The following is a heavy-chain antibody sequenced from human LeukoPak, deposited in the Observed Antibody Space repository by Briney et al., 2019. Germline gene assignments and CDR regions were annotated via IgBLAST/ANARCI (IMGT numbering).Heavy chain of an antibody. V-gene: IGHV3-23*01. J-gene: IGHJ4*02. D-gene: IGHD1-14*01. CDR3: AKEQDNLLLLSHFDA. CDR1: GFTFNNYA. CDR2: VSGDGQRT. Sequence: QPGGSLRVSCAGSGFTFNNYALNWVRQAPGKGLQWVAAVSGDGQRTFYADSVKGRFTIFRDNSMNTLSLQMNSLRADDTALYYCAKEQDNLLLLSHFDAWGQGILVTVSA.